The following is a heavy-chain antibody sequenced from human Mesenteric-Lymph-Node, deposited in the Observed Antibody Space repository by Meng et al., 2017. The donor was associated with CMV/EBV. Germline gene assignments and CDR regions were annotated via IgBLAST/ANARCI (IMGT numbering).Heavy chain of an antibody. J-gene: IGHJ4*02. CDR1: GGSIGSSNW. CDR2: IFHSGST. Sequence: VTWAVSGGSIGSSNWWSWVRQRPGKGVEWIGEIFHSGSTNYNPSLKSRVTISVDKSKNHFSLQLSSGTAADTSIYYCSSRWTGYYVYWGQGTLVTVSS. V-gene: IGHV4-4*02. D-gene: IGHD3/OR15-3a*01. CDR3: SSRWTGYYVY.